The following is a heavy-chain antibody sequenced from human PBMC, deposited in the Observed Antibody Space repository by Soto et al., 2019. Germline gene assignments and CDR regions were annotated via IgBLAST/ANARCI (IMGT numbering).Heavy chain of an antibody. V-gene: IGHV4-34*01. CDR3: ARVQATISPPYYYYYMDV. J-gene: IGHJ6*03. CDR1: GGSFSGYY. CDR2: INHSGST. Sequence: QVQLQQWGAGLLKPSETLSLTCAVYGGSFSGYYWSWIRQPPGKGLEWIGEINHSGSTNYNPSLKSRVTISVDTSKNQFSLKLSSVTAADTAVYYRARVQATISPPYYYYYMDVWGKGTTVTVSS. D-gene: IGHD5-12*01.